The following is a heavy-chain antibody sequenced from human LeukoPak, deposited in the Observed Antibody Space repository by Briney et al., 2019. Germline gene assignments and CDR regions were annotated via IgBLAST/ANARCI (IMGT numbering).Heavy chain of an antibody. Sequence: GGSLRLSCAASGFTFSSYAMSWVRQAPGKGLEWVSAISGSGGSTYYADSVKGRFTISRDNSKNTPYLQMNSLRAEDTAVYYCAKDLATYYYDSSGYFDYWGQGTLVTVSS. J-gene: IGHJ4*02. V-gene: IGHV3-23*01. CDR3: AKDLATYYYDSSGYFDY. CDR2: ISGSGGST. CDR1: GFTFSSYA. D-gene: IGHD3-22*01.